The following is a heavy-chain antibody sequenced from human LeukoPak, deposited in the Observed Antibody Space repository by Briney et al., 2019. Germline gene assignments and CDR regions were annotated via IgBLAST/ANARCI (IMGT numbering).Heavy chain of an antibody. V-gene: IGHV1-69*04. CDR2: IIPILGIA. Sequence: GASVKVSCKASGGTFSSYAISWVRQAPGQGLEWMGRIIPILGIANYAQKFQGRVTITADKSTSTACMELSSLRSEDTAVYYCASSWDSSGYEPEAWFDPWGQGTLVTVSS. J-gene: IGHJ5*02. CDR1: GGTFSSYA. CDR3: ASSWDSSGYEPEAWFDP. D-gene: IGHD3-22*01.